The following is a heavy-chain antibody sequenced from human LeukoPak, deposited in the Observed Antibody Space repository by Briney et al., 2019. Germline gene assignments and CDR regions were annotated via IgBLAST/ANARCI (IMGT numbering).Heavy chain of an antibody. J-gene: IGHJ6*03. V-gene: IGHV4-39*01. CDR3: ARHKVPSYCGGGACFSHYYSYYMDV. CDR1: GGSISSSSYY. D-gene: IGHD2-15*01. CDR2: IYYSGSS. Sequence: PSETLSLTCTVSGGSISSSSYYWGWIRQPPGKGLEWIGTIYYSGSSYYNPSLKSRVTISVDTSRNQFSLKLSSVTAADTAMCYCARHKVPSYCGGGACFSHYYSYYMDVWGNGTTVTVSS.